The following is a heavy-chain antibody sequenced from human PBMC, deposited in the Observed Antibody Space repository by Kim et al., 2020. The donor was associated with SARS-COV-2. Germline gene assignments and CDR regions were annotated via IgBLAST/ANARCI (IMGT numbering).Heavy chain of an antibody. D-gene: IGHD2-2*01. J-gene: IGHJ4*02. Sequence: SETLSLTCTVSGGSISSGGYYWSWIRQHPGKGLEWIGYIYYSGSTYYNPYLKSRVTISVDTSKNQFSLKLSSVTAADTAVYYCARENLGYCSSTSCSAFDYWGQGTLVTVSS. V-gene: IGHV4-31*03. CDR3: ARENLGYCSSTSCSAFDY. CDR1: GGSISSGGYY. CDR2: IYYSGST.